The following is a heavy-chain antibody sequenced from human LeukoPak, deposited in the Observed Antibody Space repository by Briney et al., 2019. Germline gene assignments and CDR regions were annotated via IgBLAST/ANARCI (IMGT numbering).Heavy chain of an antibody. V-gene: IGHV4-59*12. J-gene: IGHJ6*04. CDR3: ARSGSEMDV. D-gene: IGHD3-22*01. Sequence: SETLSLTCTVSGGSISSYYWSWIRQPPGKGLEWIGYIYYSGSTTYNPSLKSRVTISVDTSKNQFSLKLTSVTAADTAVYYCARSGSEMDVWGKGTTVTVSS. CDR2: IYYSGST. CDR1: GGSISSYY.